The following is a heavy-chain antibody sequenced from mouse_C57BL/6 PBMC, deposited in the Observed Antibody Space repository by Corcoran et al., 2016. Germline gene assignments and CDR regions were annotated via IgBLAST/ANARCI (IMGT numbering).Heavy chain of an antibody. CDR1: GYTFTDYY. D-gene: IGHD2-1*01. V-gene: IGHV1-26*01. CDR2: INPNNGGT. Sequence: EVQLQQSGPELVKPGASVKISCKASGYTFTDYYMNWVKQSHGKSLEWIGDINPNNGGTSYNQKFKGKATLTVDKSSSTAYMELRSLTSEDSAVYYCARMFDGNSFAYWGQGTLVTVSA. J-gene: IGHJ3*01. CDR3: ARMFDGNSFAY.